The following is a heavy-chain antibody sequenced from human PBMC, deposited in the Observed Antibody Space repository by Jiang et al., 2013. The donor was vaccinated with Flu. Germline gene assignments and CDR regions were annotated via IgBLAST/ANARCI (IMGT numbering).Heavy chain of an antibody. J-gene: IGHJ3*02. Sequence: LLKPSETLSLTCAVYGGSFSGYYWSWIRQPPGKGLEWIGEINHSGSTNYNPSLKSRVTISVDTSKNQFSLKLSSVTAADTAVYYCARGRGYSVTGDRYDAFDIWGQGTMVTVSS. D-gene: IGHD7-27*01. V-gene: IGHV4-34*01. CDR2: INHSGST. CDR1: GGSFSGYY. CDR3: ARGRGYSVTGDRYDAFDI.